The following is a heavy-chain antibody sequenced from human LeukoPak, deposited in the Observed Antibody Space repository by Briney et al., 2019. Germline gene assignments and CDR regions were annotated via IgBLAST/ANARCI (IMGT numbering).Heavy chain of an antibody. CDR2: IYCSGNT. J-gene: IGHJ4*02. CDR3: ARDRVYYYESSGELEH. V-gene: IGHV4-59*01. Sequence: KPSETLSLTCTVSGGSISNYYWSWIRQPPGKGLEWIGSIYCSGNTDYNPSLKSRVTISVDTSKNQFSLKLSSVTAADTAVYYCARDRVYYYESSGELEHWGQGTLVTVSS. CDR1: GGSISNYY. D-gene: IGHD3-22*01.